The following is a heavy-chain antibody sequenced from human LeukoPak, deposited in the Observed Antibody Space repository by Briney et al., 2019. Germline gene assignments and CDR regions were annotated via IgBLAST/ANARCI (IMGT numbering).Heavy chain of an antibody. CDR2: IIPILGIA. CDR1: GGTFSSYA. V-gene: IGHV1-69*04. Sequence: GASVKVSCKASGGTFSSYAISWVRQAPGQGLEWMGRIIPILGIANYAQKFQGRVTITADKSTSTAYMELSSLRSEDTAVYYCASVIKSSSSSWYYYYYGMDVWGQGNPGHRLL. J-gene: IGHJ6*02. CDR3: ASVIKSSSSSWYYYYYGMDV. D-gene: IGHD6-13*01.